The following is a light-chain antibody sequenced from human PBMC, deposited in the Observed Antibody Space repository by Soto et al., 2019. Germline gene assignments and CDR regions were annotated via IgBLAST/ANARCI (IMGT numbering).Light chain of an antibody. CDR1: QGISSY. CDR2: AAS. Sequence: IQLAQSPSSLSASIGDRVTITCRASQGISSYLAWYQQKPGKAPKLLIYAASTLQSGVPSRFSGSGSGTDFTLTISSLQPEDFATYYCLQYSSHSTFGQGTKVDIK. V-gene: IGKV1-9*01. J-gene: IGKJ1*01. CDR3: LQYSSHST.